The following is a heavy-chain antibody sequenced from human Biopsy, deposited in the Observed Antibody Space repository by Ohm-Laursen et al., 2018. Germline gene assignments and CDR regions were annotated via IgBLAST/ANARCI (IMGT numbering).Heavy chain of an antibody. CDR1: DKSINKYY. CDR2: ILFSGDT. Sequence: SQTLSLTWTVTDKSINKYYWSWLRQPAGKGLEYIGRILFSGDTNPDYNPSLKSRVTMSVDTSKNQFSLRLSSVTAADTAVFYCARHGSQGYCTGGSCVDYWGQGALVTVSS. V-gene: IGHV4-4*07. D-gene: IGHD2-15*01. CDR3: ARHGSQGYCTGGSCVDY. J-gene: IGHJ4*02.